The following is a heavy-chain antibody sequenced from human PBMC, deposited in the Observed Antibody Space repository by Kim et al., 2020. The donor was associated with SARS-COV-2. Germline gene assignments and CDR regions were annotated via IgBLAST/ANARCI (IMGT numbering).Heavy chain of an antibody. CDR3: ATGHYYDSQWFDP. D-gene: IGHD3-22*01. Sequence: YDRKFQGRVTMTEDTSTDTAYMELRSLRSEDTAVYYCATGHYYDSQWFDPWGQGTLVTVSS. V-gene: IGHV1-24*01. J-gene: IGHJ5*02.